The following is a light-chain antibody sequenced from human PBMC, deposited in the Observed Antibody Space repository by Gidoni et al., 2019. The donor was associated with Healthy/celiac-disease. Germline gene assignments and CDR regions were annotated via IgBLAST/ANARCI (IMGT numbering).Light chain of an antibody. J-gene: IGKJ3*01. V-gene: IGKV1-39*01. Sequence: DIQMTQSPSSLSASVGDRVTITCRASQSISSYLNWYQQKPGKAPKLLIYAASSLQSGVPSRFSGSGSGRDFTLTTSSLQPEDFATYYCQQSYSTPRGFTFGPGTKVDIK. CDR3: QQSYSTPRGFT. CDR2: AAS. CDR1: QSISSY.